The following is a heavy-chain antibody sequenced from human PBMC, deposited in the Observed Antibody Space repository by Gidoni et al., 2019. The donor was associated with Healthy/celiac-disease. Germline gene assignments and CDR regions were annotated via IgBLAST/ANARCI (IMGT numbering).Heavy chain of an antibody. CDR2: IIPIVGTA. D-gene: IGHD2-2*01. V-gene: IGHV1-69*01. CDR3: AIVRYCSSTSCFPQENNWFDS. J-gene: IGHJ5*01. Sequence: QVQLVQSGAEVKKPGPSVKVSCKASGGTFSSHATSWGRQAPGQGLEWMGGIIPIVGTANYAHKFQGRVTITADESTSTAYMELSSLRSEDTAVYYCAIVRYCSSTSCFPQENNWFDSWGQGTLVTVSS. CDR1: GGTFSSHA.